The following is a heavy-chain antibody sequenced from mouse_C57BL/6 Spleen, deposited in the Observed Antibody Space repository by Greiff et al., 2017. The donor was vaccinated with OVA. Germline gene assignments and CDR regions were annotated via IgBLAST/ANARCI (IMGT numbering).Heavy chain of an antibody. V-gene: IGHV1-39*01. J-gene: IGHJ2*01. CDR2: INPNYGTT. Sequence: EVKLQESGPELVKPGASVKISCKASGYSFTDYNMNWVKQSHGKSLEWIGVINPNYGTTSYNQKFKGKATLTVDQSSSTAYMQLNSLTSEDSAVYYCARDDYGSTHGFDYWGQGTTLTVSS. D-gene: IGHD1-1*01. CDR3: ARDDYGSTHGFDY. CDR1: GYSFTDYN.